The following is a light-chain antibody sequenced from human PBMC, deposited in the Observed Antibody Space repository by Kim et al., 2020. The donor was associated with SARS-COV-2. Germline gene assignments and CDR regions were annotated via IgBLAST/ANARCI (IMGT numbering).Light chain of an antibody. CDR3: LQDYDYPRT. CDR1: QGIRND. V-gene: IGKV1-6*01. CDR2: AAS. J-gene: IGKJ1*01. Sequence: AIRMTQSPSSLSASVGDRVTITCRASQGIRNDLGWYQQKPGKAPKLLIYAASTLQSGVPSRFSGSGSGTDFTLTITSLQPEDFATYYCLQDYDYPRTFGQGTNVDIK.